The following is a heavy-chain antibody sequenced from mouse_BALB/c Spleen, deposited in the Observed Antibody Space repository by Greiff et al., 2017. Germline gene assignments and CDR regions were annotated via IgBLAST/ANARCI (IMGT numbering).Heavy chain of an antibody. CDR2: IDPFNGGT. J-gene: IGHJ4*01. V-gene: IGHV1S135*01. Sequence: EVQLQQSGPELMKPGASVKISCKASGYSFTSYYMHWVKQSHGKSLEWIGYIDPFNGGTSYNQKFKGKATLTVDKSSSTAYMHLSSLTSEDSAVYYCARQLGPYYAMDYWGQGTSVTVSS. CDR1: GYSFTSYY. CDR3: ARQLGPYYAMDY. D-gene: IGHD3-1*01.